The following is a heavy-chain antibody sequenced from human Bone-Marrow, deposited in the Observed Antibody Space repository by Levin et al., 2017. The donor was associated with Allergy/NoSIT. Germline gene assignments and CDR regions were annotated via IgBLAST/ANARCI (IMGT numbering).Heavy chain of an antibody. CDR3: ARERIRYMDWSGSPALHYYYMDV. CDR2: IDYTGIT. D-gene: IGHD3-9*01. V-gene: IGHV4-39*02. CDR1: GDSIRSSGYY. Sequence: SETLSLTCTVSGDSIRSSGYYWGWIRQPPGKGLEWIGSIDYTGITYYDPSLKSRMTISIDTSKNQFSLRLSSVTAADTAVYYCARERIRYMDWSGSPALHYYYMDVWGKGTTVTVSS. J-gene: IGHJ6*03.